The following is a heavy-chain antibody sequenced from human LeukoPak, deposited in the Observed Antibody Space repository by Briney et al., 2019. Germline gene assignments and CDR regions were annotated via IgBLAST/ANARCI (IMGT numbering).Heavy chain of an antibody. J-gene: IGHJ4*02. CDR1: GFTFSSYG. CDR3: AKEDEKYSGYDYLFDY. D-gene: IGHD5-12*01. Sequence: GGSLRLSCAASGFTFSSYGMHWVRQAPGKGLEWVAFIRYDGSNKYYADSVEGRFTISRDNSKNTLYLQMNSLRAEDTAVYYCAKEDEKYSGYDYLFDYWGQGTLVTVSS. CDR2: IRYDGSNK. V-gene: IGHV3-30*02.